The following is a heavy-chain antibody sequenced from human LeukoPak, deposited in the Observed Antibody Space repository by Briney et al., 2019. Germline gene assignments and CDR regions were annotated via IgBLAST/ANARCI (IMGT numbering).Heavy chain of an antibody. V-gene: IGHV4-34*01. D-gene: IGHD4-17*01. Sequence: PSETLSLTCAVYGGSFSGYYWSWIRQPPGKGLEWIGEINHIGSTNYNPSLKSRVTISVDTSKNQFSLKLSSVTAADTAVYYCARSCPSINYGDYVTWNWFDPWGQGTLVTASS. J-gene: IGHJ5*02. CDR3: ARSCPSINYGDYVTWNWFDP. CDR1: GGSFSGYY. CDR2: INHIGST.